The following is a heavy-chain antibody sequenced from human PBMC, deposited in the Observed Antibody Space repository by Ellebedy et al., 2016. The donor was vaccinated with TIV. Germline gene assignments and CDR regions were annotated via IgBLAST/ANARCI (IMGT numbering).Heavy chain of an antibody. CDR3: ASLTHCSGGACYMGTFDI. J-gene: IGHJ3*02. V-gene: IGHV5-10-1*01. CDR2: IDPRDSYT. CDR1: GDSFTDYW. D-gene: IGHD2-15*01. Sequence: GESLKISCNGSGDSFTDYWINWVRQMPGKGLDWMGRIDPRDSYTNYSPSFQGHVNISVDKSISTAYLHWSSLKASDTAMYYCASLTHCSGGACYMGTFDIWGQGTMVTVSS.